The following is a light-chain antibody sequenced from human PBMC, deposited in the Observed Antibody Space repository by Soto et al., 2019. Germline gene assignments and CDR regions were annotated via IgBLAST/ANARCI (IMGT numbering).Light chain of an antibody. V-gene: IGLV1-44*01. CDR3: AAWDDSLNVV. CDR2: SNN. CDR1: SSNIGNNA. J-gene: IGLJ2*01. Sequence: QLVLTQPPSASGTPGQRVTISCSGSSSNIGNNAVNWYQQLPGTAPRLLIYSNNQRPSGVPDRFSGSKSGTSASLAISGLQSEDEADYYCAAWDDSLNVVFGGGTKLTVL.